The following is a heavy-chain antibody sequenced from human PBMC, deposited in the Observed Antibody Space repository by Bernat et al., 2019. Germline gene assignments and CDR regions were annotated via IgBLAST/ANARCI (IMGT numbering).Heavy chain of an antibody. CDR2: ISAYNGNT. J-gene: IGHJ6*02. Sequence: QVQLVQSGAEVKKPGASVKVSCKASGYTFTSYGISWVRQAPGQGLEWMGWISAYNGNTNYAQKLQGRVTMTTDTSTSTAYMELRSLRSDDTAVYYCARDRRNYYDSYDYGMDVWGQGTTVTVSS. V-gene: IGHV1-18*01. D-gene: IGHD3-22*01. CDR3: ARDRRNYYDSYDYGMDV. CDR1: GYTFTSYG.